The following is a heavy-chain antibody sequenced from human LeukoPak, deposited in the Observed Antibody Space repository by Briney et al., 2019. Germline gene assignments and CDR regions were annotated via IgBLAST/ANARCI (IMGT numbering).Heavy chain of an antibody. Sequence: GGSLRLSCAASGFTLNTFWMTWVRQAPGKGLEWVAVIWYDGSNKYYADSVKGRFTISRDNAKNSLYLQMNSLRAEDTAVYYCASHYYGSGKFENWGQGTLVTVSS. V-gene: IGHV3-33*08. CDR1: GFTLNTFW. CDR2: IWYDGSNK. J-gene: IGHJ4*02. D-gene: IGHD3-10*01. CDR3: ASHYYGSGKFEN.